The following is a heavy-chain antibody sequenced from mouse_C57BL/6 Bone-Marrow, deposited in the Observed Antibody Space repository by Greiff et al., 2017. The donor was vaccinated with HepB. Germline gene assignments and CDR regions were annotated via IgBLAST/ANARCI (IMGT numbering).Heavy chain of an antibody. CDR2: FYPGSGSI. D-gene: IGHD1-1*01. CDR1: GYTFTEYT. CDR3: ARHEDKGGITTVVDIWAMDY. Sequence: QVHVKQSGAELVKPGASVKLSCKASGYTFTEYTIHWVKQRSGQGLEWIGRFYPGSGSIKYNEKFKDKATLTADKSSSTVYMELSRLTSEDSAVYFCARHEDKGGITTVVDIWAMDYWGQGTSVTVSS. V-gene: IGHV1-62-2*01. J-gene: IGHJ4*01.